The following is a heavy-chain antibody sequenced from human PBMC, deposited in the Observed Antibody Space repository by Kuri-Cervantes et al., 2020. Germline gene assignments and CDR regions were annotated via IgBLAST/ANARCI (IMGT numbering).Heavy chain of an antibody. CDR3: ATGRTTVTYAGGMDV. Sequence: SCAISGDSVSSNSAAWHWIRQSPWRGLEWLGRTFYRSKWYNDYAVSVKSRITINPDTSKNQFSLQLNSVTPEDTAVYYCATGRTTVTYAGGMDVWGQGTTVTVSS. D-gene: IGHD4-17*01. J-gene: IGHJ6*02. CDR1: GDSVSSNSAA. V-gene: IGHV6-1*01. CDR2: TFYRSKWYN.